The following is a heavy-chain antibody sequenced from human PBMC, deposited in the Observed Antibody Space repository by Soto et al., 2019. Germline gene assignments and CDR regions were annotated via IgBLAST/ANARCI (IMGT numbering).Heavy chain of an antibody. CDR3: ARPRFRGMDV. D-gene: IGHD3-10*01. Sequence: EVQLVESGGGLVQPGGSLRLSCVGSGFRISNYFMSWVRQAPGKGLEWVANIKEDGSEKYYVESVKGRFTISRDNAKNSLYLQVNSPRDEDTAVYYCARPRFRGMDVWGQGTTVTVSS. CDR2: IKEDGSEK. V-gene: IGHV3-7*03. CDR1: GFRISNYF. J-gene: IGHJ6*02.